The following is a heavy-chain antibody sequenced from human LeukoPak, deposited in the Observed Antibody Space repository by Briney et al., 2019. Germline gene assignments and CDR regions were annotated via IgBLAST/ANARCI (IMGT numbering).Heavy chain of an antibody. V-gene: IGHV3-23*01. D-gene: IGHD4-17*01. CDR3: AKSRTTVTMGFDS. CDR1: GFTFSNYA. Sequence: GGSLRLSCAASGFTFSNYAMSWVRQAPEKGLEWILAISSSGGITKYVDSVQGRFTVSRDNSKNTLYLQMNSLRAEDTAVYYCAKSRTTVTMGFDSWGQGTLVTVSS. CDR2: ISSSGGIT. J-gene: IGHJ4*02.